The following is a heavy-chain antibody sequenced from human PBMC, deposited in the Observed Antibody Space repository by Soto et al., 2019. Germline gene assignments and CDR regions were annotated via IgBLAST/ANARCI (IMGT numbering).Heavy chain of an antibody. CDR1: DFTFSSYA. J-gene: IGHJ4*02. CDR2: ISGSGNRT. Sequence: EVQLLESGGGLEQPGGSLRLSCAASDFTFSSYAMSWVRQAPGKGLEWVSSISGSGNRTYYADSVKGRFTISRDNSKNTLFRQMNSLRAEDTAVYYCAKNSWVGRYFYWRLRFEYWGQGALVTVSS. D-gene: IGHD3-9*01. CDR3: AKNSWVGRYFYWRLRFEY. V-gene: IGHV3-23*01.